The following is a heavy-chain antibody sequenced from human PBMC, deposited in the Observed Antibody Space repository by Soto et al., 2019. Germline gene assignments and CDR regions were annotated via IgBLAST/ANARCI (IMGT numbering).Heavy chain of an antibody. Sequence: ESGGGLVQPGGSLRLSCAASGFTFSSYAINWVRQAPGKGLEWVSSISGNGSNTYYADSVKGRFTISRDNSKNTLYLQMNSLRADDTAVFYCARGRYCTSTNCYTDFDYWGQGTLVTVSS. CDR1: GFTFSSYA. D-gene: IGHD2-2*02. CDR2: ISGNGSNT. V-gene: IGHV3-23*01. CDR3: ARGRYCTSTNCYTDFDY. J-gene: IGHJ4*02.